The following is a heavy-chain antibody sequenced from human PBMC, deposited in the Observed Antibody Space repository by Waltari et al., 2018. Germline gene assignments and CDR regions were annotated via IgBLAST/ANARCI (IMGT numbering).Heavy chain of an antibody. Sequence: QVQLVESGGGVVQPGGSLRLSCAASGFTFSSYGMHWVRQAPGKGLEWVAFIRYDGINKYYADSVKVRFTISRDNSKNTLYLQMNSLRAEDTAVYYCAKDSKGSWGRVDYFDYWGQGTLVTVSS. CDR2: IRYDGINK. CDR3: AKDSKGSWGRVDYFDY. CDR1: GFTFSSYG. J-gene: IGHJ4*02. V-gene: IGHV3-30*02. D-gene: IGHD6-13*01.